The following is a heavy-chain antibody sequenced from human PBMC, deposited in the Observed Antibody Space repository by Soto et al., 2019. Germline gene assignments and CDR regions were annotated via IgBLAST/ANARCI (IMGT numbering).Heavy chain of an antibody. Sequence: QVQLQESGPGLVKPSETLSLTCSGSDGSITSYYWSWIRQPPGKGLEWIGYIYYSGSTNYTPSLKSRVTISVDTSKTQFSLKLSSVTAADTAVYYCARVIAAAGWFDPWGQGTLVTVPS. V-gene: IGHV4-59*01. CDR1: DGSITSYY. CDR3: ARVIAAAGWFDP. D-gene: IGHD6-25*01. CDR2: IYYSGST. J-gene: IGHJ5*02.